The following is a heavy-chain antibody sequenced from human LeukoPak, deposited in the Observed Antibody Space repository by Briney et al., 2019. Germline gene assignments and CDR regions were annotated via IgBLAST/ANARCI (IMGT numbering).Heavy chain of an antibody. CDR2: IYYSGST. V-gene: IGHV4-59*01. Sequence: SQTPSPTCSVTGGSISSYSWSWIRQPPWKGLYWIGYIYYSGSTNYNPSLKSRVTISVDTSKNQFSLKLSSVTAADTAVYYCARGIVVVNYYYYYGMDVWGQGTTVTVSS. CDR3: ARGIVVVNYYYYYGMDV. J-gene: IGHJ6*02. CDR1: GGSISSYS. D-gene: IGHD3-22*01.